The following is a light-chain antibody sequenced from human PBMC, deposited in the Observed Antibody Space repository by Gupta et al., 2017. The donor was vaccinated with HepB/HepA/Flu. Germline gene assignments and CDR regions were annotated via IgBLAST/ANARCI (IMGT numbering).Light chain of an antibody. V-gene: IGKV3-20*01. CDR3: QQYGNPPRT. J-gene: IGKJ1*01. Sequence: EIVLTQSPGTLSLSPGERATLSCRASQSINSNYLAWYQQKPGQAPRLLIYGASTRATDIPDRFSGSGSGTDSTLTINRLEPEDFAVFYCQQYGNPPRTFGQGTKVEIK. CDR1: QSINSNY. CDR2: GAS.